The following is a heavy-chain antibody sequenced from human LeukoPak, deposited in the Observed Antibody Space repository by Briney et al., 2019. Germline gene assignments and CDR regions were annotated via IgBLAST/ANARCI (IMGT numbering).Heavy chain of an antibody. CDR3: ARADDSDAFDI. CDR2: ISGNGGST. V-gene: IGHV3-23*01. CDR1: GFTFSGYA. J-gene: IGHJ3*02. Sequence: GGSLKLSCAASGFTFSGYALSWVRQAPTKGLEWVSLISGNGGSTNYAESVKGRFTISRDNSKNTLYLQMNSLRAEDTAVYYCARADDSDAFDIWGQGTMVTVSS. D-gene: IGHD2-15*01.